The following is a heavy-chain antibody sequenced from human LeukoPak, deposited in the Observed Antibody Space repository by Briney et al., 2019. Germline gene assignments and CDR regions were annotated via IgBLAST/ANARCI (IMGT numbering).Heavy chain of an antibody. J-gene: IGHJ3*02. CDR2: IKQDGSET. Sequence: PGGSLRLSCVVSGFTFTDSWMTWVRQAPGKVLKWVANIKQDGSETHYVDSVKGRFTISKDNAKNSLYLQMNSLRAEDTAMYYCAREPGIGYAFDIWGQGAVVAVSS. CDR1: GFTFTDSW. CDR3: AREPGIGYAFDI. V-gene: IGHV3-7*01. D-gene: IGHD3-10*01.